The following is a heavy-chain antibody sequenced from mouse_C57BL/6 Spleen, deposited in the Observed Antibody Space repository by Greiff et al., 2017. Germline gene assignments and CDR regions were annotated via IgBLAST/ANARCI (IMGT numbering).Heavy chain of an antibody. CDR3: ARFYYGSAMDY. CDR2: IDPSDSYT. Sequence: QVHVKQPGAELVMPGASVKLSCKASGYTFTSYWMHWVKQRPGQGLEWIGEIDPSDSYTNYNQKFKGKSTLTVDKSSSTAYMQLSSLTSEDSAVYYCARFYYGSAMDYWGQGTSVTVSS. J-gene: IGHJ4*01. CDR1: GYTFTSYW. V-gene: IGHV1-69*01. D-gene: IGHD1-1*01.